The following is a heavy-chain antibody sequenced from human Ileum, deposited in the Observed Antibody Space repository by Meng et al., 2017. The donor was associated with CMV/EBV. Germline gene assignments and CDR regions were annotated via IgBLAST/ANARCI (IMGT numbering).Heavy chain of an antibody. J-gene: IGHJ4*02. CDR2: MAFDGSNK. CDR3: ARGNFYGSEKNDY. D-gene: IGHD3-10*01. V-gene: IGHV3-30-3*01. Sequence: GESLKISCAASGFTFSSYAMHWVRQAPGKGLEWVAVMAFDGSNKYYGDSVKGRFTISRDNSKNTVYLQMNNLRPEDTAVYYCARGNFYGSEKNDYWGQGTLVTVSS. CDR1: GFTFSSYA.